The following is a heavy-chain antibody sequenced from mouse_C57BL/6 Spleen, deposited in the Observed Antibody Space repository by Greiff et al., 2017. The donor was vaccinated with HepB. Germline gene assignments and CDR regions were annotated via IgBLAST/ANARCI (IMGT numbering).Heavy chain of an antibody. CDR3: ARGLITTVVAPYYYAMDY. CDR1: GFSLTSYA. D-gene: IGHD1-1*01. Sequence: VKVVESGPGLVAPSQSLSITCTVSGFSLTSYAISWVRQPPGKGLEWLGVIWTGGGTNYNSALKSRLSISKDNSKSQVFLKMNSLQTDDTARYYCARGLITTVVAPYYYAMDYWGQGTSVTVSS. CDR2: IWTGGGT. J-gene: IGHJ4*01. V-gene: IGHV2-9-1*01.